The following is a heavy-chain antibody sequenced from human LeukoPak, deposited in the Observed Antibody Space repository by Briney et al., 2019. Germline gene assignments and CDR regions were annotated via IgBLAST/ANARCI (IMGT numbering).Heavy chain of an antibody. CDR3: ARLRVFLPFDY. V-gene: IGHV4-39*01. Sequence: PSETLSLTCTVSGGSISSSSYYWGWIRQPPGKGLDWIGSIYYSGSTYYNPSLKCRVTISVDTSKNQFSLTLSSFTAADTTLNYCARLRVFLPFDYWGQGTLVTVSS. D-gene: IGHD3-3*01. CDR2: IYYSGST. J-gene: IGHJ4*02. CDR1: GGSISSSSYY.